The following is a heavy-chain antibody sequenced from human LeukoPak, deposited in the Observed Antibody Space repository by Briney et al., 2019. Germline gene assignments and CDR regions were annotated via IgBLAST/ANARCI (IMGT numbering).Heavy chain of an antibody. CDR1: GFTFSNAW. CDR3: TTEPRRDGYKYYFDY. Sequence: GGSLRLSCAASGFTFSNAWMSWVRQAPGKGLEWVGRIKSKTDGGTTDYAAPVKGRFTISRGDSKNTLYLQMNSLKTEDTAVYYCTTEPRRDGYKYYFDYWGQGTLVTVSS. CDR2: IKSKTDGGTT. D-gene: IGHD5-24*01. J-gene: IGHJ4*02. V-gene: IGHV3-15*01.